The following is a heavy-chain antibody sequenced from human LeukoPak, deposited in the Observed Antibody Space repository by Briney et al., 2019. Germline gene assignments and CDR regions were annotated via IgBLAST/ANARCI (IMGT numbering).Heavy chain of an antibody. CDR2: IYPGDSST. V-gene: IGHV5-51*01. Sequence: GESLKISCKGSGYSFTSYWIGWVRQMPGKGLEWMGIIYPGDSSTRYSPSFQGQVTMSADKSISTAYLQWSSLKASDTAMYYCTRQRNSSSWSDYWGQGTLVTVSS. CDR3: TRQRNSSSWSDY. CDR1: GYSFTSYW. J-gene: IGHJ4*02. D-gene: IGHD6-13*01.